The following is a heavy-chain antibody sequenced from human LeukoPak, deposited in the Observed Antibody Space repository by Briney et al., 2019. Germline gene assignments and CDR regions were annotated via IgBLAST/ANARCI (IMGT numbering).Heavy chain of an antibody. CDR3: ARAPVAGFDP. CDR1: GGSFSGYY. V-gene: IGHV4-34*01. CDR2: INHSGST. J-gene: IGHJ5*02. Sequence: SETLSLTCAVYGGSFSGYYWSWIRQPPGKGLEWIGEINHSGSTYYNPSLKSRVTISVDTSKNQFSLKLSSVTAADTAVYYCARAPVAGFDPWGQGTLVTVSS.